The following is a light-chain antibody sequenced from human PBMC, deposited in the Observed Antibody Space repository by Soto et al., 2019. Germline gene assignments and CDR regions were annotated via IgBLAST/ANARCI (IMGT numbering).Light chain of an antibody. CDR1: QSVSGSD. CDR2: GVS. J-gene: IGKJ2*01. CDR3: QQYNNWPYT. Sequence: EVVLTQSPGTLSLSPGERATLSCRASQSVSGSDLAWYQQKPGQAPRLLISGVSNRATGTPDRFSGSGSGTDFTLTISSLEPEDFAVYYCQQYNNWPYTFGQGTKVDIK. V-gene: IGKV3-20*01.